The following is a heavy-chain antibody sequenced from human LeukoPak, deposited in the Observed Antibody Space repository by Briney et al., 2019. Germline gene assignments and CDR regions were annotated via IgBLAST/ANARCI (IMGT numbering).Heavy chain of an antibody. Sequence: GGSLRLPCAASGFTFSSYGMHWVRQAPGKGLEWVAVISYDGSNKYYADSVKGRFTISRDNSKNTLYLQMNSLRAEDTAVYYCASHRYFDYWGQGTLVTVSS. CDR3: ASHRYFDY. J-gene: IGHJ4*02. CDR1: GFTFSSYG. CDR2: ISYDGSNK. V-gene: IGHV3-30*19.